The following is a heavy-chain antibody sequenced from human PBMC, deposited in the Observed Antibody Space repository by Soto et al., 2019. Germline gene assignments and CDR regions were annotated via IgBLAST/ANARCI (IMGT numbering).Heavy chain of an antibody. Sequence: SVKVSCKASGGTFSSYAISWVRQAPGQGLEWMGGIIPIFGTANYAQKFQGRVTITADKSTSTAYMELSSLRSEDTAVYYCARAPGDTAMVYYYYYGMGVWGQGTRVTFSS. D-gene: IGHD5-18*01. V-gene: IGHV1-69*06. CDR2: IIPIFGTA. J-gene: IGHJ6*02. CDR3: ARAPGDTAMVYYYYYGMGV. CDR1: GGTFSSYA.